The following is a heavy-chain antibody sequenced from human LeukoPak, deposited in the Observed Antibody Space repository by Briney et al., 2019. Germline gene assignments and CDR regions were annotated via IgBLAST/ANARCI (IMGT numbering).Heavy chain of an antibody. V-gene: IGHV3-21*01. CDR3: ARGPYGGLNWYFDL. Sequence: PGGSLRLSCAASGFTFSSYSMNWVRQAPGKGLEWVSSISSSSYIYYADSVKGRFTISRDNAKNSLYLQMNSLRAEDTAVYYCARGPYGGLNWYFDLWGRGTLVTVSS. CDR2: ISSSSYI. D-gene: IGHD4-23*01. CDR1: GFTFSSYS. J-gene: IGHJ2*01.